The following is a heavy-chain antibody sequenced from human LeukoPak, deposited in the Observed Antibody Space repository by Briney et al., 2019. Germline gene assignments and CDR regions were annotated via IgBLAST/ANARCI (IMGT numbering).Heavy chain of an antibody. V-gene: IGHV5-51*01. J-gene: IGHJ4*02. Sequence: GAALKTSLKAAGSRFTSHWIGWGRPRPGKGVGGRGIIYPGDSDTRYSTSFQGQVTISADQSISPAYLQWSTLQAPDTAMYYCARGDNSGWYFFDYWGQGTLVTVSS. CDR2: IYPGDSDT. CDR1: GSRFTSHW. CDR3: ARGDNSGWYFFDY. D-gene: IGHD6-19*01.